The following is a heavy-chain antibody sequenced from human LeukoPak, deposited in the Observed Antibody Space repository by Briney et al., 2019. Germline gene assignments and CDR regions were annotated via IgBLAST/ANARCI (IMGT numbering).Heavy chain of an antibody. CDR1: GYTLTELS. CDR2: FDPEDGET. J-gene: IGHJ4*02. V-gene: IGHV1-24*01. D-gene: IGHD6-19*01. Sequence: ASVKVSCKVSGYTLTELSMHWVRQAPGKGLEWMEGFDPEDGETIYAQKFQGRVTMTEDTSTDTAYMELSSLRSEDTAVYYCATSMPVAVAVNFDYWGQGTLVTVSS. CDR3: ATSMPVAVAVNFDY.